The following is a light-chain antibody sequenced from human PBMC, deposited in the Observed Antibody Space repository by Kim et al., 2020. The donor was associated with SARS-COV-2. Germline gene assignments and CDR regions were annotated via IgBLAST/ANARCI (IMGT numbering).Light chain of an antibody. CDR1: SSNSGKTT. CDR3: AAWDDSLKAVI. J-gene: IGLJ2*01. Sequence: GQRVTIYCAGSSSNSGKTTVNWYQHFPGTAPKLFISNNNQRPSGVPDRFSGSKSGTSASLAISGLQSEDEADYYCAAWDDSLKAVIFGGGTQLTVL. CDR2: NNN. V-gene: IGLV1-44*01.